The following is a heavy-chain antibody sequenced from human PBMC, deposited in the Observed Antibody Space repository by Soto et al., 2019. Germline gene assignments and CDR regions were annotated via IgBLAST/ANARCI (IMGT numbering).Heavy chain of an antibody. V-gene: IGHV4-4*07. J-gene: IGHJ4*02. CDR2: IYTSGST. Sequence: SETLSLTCTVSGGSISSYYWSWIRQPAGKGLEWIGRIYTSGSTNYNRSLKSRVTMSVDTSKNQFSLKLSPVSAADPAVYYCAREATTICGVVIGWYVDYWGQGTLVTVSS. CDR1: GGSISSYY. D-gene: IGHD3-3*01. CDR3: AREATTICGVVIGWYVDY.